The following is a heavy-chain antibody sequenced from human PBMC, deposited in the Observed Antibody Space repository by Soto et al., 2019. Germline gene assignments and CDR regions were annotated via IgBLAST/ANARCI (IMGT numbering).Heavy chain of an antibody. CDR1: GGSISRGGYY. V-gene: IGHV4-31*03. CDR3: ARGGRLSDSADY. Sequence: QVQLQESGPGLVKPSQTLSLTCTVSGGSISRGGYYWSWIRQHPGKGLEWIGYIYYSWSTYYNPSLKSRVTMTVDTSKNQFSLKLSSVTAADTAVYYCARGGRLSDSADYWGQGTLVTVSS. J-gene: IGHJ4*02. CDR2: IYYSWST. D-gene: IGHD2-21*02.